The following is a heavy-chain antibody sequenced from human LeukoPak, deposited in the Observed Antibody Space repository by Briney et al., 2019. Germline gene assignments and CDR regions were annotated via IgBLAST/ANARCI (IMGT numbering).Heavy chain of an antibody. V-gene: IGHV3-30*02. CDR2: IRYDGSNK. Sequence: GGSLRLSCAASGFTFSSYGMHWVRQAPGKGLEWVAFIRYDGSNKYYADSVKGRFTISRDNSKNTLYLQMNSLRAEDTAVYYCARGVLWFGEGAFDIWGQGTMVTVSS. CDR3: ARGVLWFGEGAFDI. D-gene: IGHD3-10*01. J-gene: IGHJ3*02. CDR1: GFTFSSYG.